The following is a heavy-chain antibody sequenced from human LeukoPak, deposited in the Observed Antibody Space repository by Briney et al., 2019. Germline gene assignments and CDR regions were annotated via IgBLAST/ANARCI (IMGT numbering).Heavy chain of an antibody. V-gene: IGHV3-30-3*01. CDR2: ISYDGSNK. D-gene: IGHD2-21*02. J-gene: IGHJ4*02. Sequence: TGGSLRLSCAASGFTFSSYAMSWVRQAPGKGLEWVAVISYDGSNKYYADSVKGRFTISRDNSKNTLYLQMNSLRAEDTAVYYCARPKHIVVVTAILDYWGQGTLVTVSS. CDR1: GFTFSSYA. CDR3: ARPKHIVVVTAILDY.